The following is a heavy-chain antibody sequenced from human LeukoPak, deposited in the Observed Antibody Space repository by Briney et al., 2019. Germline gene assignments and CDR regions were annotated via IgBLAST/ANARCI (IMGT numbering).Heavy chain of an antibody. CDR3: ARGQRELAHPYDFDY. J-gene: IGHJ4*02. CDR2: ISAYNGNT. D-gene: IGHD1-26*01. CDR1: GYTFTSYG. V-gene: IGHV1-18*01. Sequence: ASVKVSCKASGYTFTSYGISWVRQAPGQGLEWMGWISAYNGNTNYAQKLQGRVTMTTDTSTSTAYMELRSLRSDDTAVYYCARGQRELAHPYDFDYWGQGTLVTVSS.